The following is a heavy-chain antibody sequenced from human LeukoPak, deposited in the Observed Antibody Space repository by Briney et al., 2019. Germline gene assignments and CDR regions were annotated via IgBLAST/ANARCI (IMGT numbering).Heavy chain of an antibody. J-gene: IGHJ4*02. CDR2: MNPNSGNT. CDR1: GYTFTSYD. V-gene: IGHV1-8*01. Sequence: GASVKVSCKASGYTFTSYDINWVRQATGQGLEWMGWMNPNSGNTGYAQKFQGRVTMTRNTSISTAYMELSSLRSEDTAVYYCARGRGYSYGYASWNHGSFDYWGQGTLVTVSS. CDR3: ARGRGYSYGYASWNHGSFDY. D-gene: IGHD5-18*01.